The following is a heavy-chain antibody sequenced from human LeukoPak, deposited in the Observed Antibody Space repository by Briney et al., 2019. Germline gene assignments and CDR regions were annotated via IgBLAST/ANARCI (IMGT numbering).Heavy chain of an antibody. CDR1: GDSISSYW. CDR2: IYYSGST. Sequence: SETLSLTCTVSGDSISSYWWSWIRQPPRKGLEWIGYIYYSGSTNYNPSLKSRVTISVDTSKNQFSLKLSSVTAADTAVYYCARFPVHIAAFDNWFDPWGQGTLVTVSS. D-gene: IGHD6-13*01. V-gene: IGHV4-59*01. CDR3: ARFPVHIAAFDNWFDP. J-gene: IGHJ5*02.